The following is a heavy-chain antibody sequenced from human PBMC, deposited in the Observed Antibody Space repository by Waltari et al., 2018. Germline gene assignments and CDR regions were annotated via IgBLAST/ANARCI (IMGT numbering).Heavy chain of an antibody. D-gene: IGHD6-19*01. CDR2: INPNSGGT. J-gene: IGHJ3*02. CDR1: GYTFTGYY. V-gene: IGHV1-2*02. Sequence: QVQLVQSGAEVKKPGASVKVSCKASGYTFTGYYMHWVRQAPGQGLEWMGWINPNSGGTNYAQKFQGRVTMTRDTSISTAYMELSRLRSDDTAVYYCARGVYSSGWSYAFDIWGQGTMVTVSS. CDR3: ARGVYSSGWSYAFDI.